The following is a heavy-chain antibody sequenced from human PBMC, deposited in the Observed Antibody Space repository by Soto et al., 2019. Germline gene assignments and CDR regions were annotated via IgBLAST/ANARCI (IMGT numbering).Heavy chain of an antibody. CDR3: AREYGMDV. V-gene: IGHV1-18*01. CDR2: ISGYNGNT. Sequence: QVQLVQSGAEVKKPGASVNVSCKASGYSFHTYAISWVRQAPGQGLEWVGWISGYNGNTNYAQKFQGRVTLTTDTSTKTAFMELRSLTGDDTAVYYCAREYGMDVWDQGTTVTVSS. J-gene: IGHJ6*02. CDR1: GYSFHTYA.